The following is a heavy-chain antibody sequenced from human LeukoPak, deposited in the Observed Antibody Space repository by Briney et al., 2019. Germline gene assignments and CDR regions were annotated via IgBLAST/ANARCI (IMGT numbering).Heavy chain of an antibody. J-gene: IGHJ5*02. CDR2: IKQDGSEK. CDR1: GFTFSSYW. V-gene: IGHV3-7*01. D-gene: IGHD3-16*01. Sequence: RGSLRLSCAASGFTFSSYWMSSVRQAPGKGLEWVANIKQDGSEKYYVDSVKGRFSISRDTAKNSLYLQMNSLRGEDTAVYYCARSRESYWVPELDLWGQGTLVTVSS. CDR3: ARSRESYWVPELDL.